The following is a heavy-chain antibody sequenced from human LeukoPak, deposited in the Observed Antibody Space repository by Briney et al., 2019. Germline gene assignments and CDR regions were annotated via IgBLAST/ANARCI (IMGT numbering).Heavy chain of an antibody. J-gene: IGHJ5*02. CDR1: GGSISSGGYY. D-gene: IGHD5-18*01. CDR2: IYYSGST. V-gene: IGHV4-31*03. CDR3: ARVIVVDTAMVLDP. Sequence: SETLSLTCTVSGGSISSGGYYWSWIRQHPGKGLEWIGYIYYSGSTYYNPSLKSRVTISVDTSKNQFSLKLSSVTAADTAVYYCARVIVVDTAMVLDPWGQGTLVTVSS.